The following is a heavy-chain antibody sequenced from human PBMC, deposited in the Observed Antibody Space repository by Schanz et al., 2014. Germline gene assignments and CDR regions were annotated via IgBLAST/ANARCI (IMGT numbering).Heavy chain of an antibody. J-gene: IGHJ5*02. Sequence: QVQLVQSGAEVKKPGSSVKVSCTASGGTFTSYGINWVRQAPGQGLEWMGRIVPIAGITNYAQRFQGRVTITADKSSDTAYMELSSLRSEDTAVYYCAREVGLYDRGWFDPWGQGTLVTVSS. V-gene: IGHV1-69*04. CDR1: GGTFTSYG. D-gene: IGHD3-22*01. CDR3: AREVGLYDRGWFDP. CDR2: IVPIAGIT.